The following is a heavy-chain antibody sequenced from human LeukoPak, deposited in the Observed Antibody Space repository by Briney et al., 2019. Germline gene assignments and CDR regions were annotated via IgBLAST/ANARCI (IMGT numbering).Heavy chain of an antibody. CDR2: IYTSGST. J-gene: IGHJ3*01. Sequence: SETLSLTRTVSGSISSYYWSWIRQPPGKGLEWIGYIYTSGSTNYNPSLKSRVTISVDTSKNQFSLDLSSVTAADTAVYYCARQKCTSTSCLTKNAFDLWGQGTMVTVSS. D-gene: IGHD2-2*01. V-gene: IGHV4-4*09. CDR1: GSISSYY. CDR3: ARQKCTSTSCLTKNAFDL.